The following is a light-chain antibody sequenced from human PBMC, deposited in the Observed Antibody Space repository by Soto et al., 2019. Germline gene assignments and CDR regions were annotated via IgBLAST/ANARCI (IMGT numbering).Light chain of an antibody. CDR3: QQYKSYSPT. V-gene: IGKV1-5*03. CDR2: KAS. J-gene: IGKJ1*01. CDR1: QSISTW. Sequence: DIQMTQSPSTLSASVGDRVTITCRSSQSISTWLAWYQQEPGKAPKLLIHKASSLQSGVPSRFSGSGAGTDFTLTLSSLHPDDFATYYCQQYKSYSPTFGQGTRVEIK.